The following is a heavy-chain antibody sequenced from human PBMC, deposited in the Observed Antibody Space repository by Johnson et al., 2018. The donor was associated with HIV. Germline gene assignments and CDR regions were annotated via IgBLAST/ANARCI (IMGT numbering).Heavy chain of an antibody. Sequence: QEKLVESGGVVVHPGGSLRLSCAASEFIFSSYSMHWVRQAPGKGLEWVAVISFDGSNKYYAYSVKGRFTIPRDNSKNTLSLQMNSLKTEDTAVYYCRCGRRVLGPHTRGRQTDAFDIWGQGTMVTVSS. CDR2: ISFDGSNK. V-gene: IGHV3-30-3*01. D-gene: IGHD1-1*01. CDR1: EFIFSSYS. J-gene: IGHJ3*02. CDR3: RCGRRVLGPHTRGRQTDAFDI.